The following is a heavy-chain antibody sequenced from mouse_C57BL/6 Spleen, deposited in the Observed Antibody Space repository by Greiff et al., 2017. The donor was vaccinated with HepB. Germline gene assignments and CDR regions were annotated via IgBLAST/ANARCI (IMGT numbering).Heavy chain of an antibody. D-gene: IGHD1-1*01. Sequence: QVQLQQSGAELVKPGASVKISCKASGYAFSSYWMNWVKQRPGKGLEWIGQIYPGDGDTNYNGKFKGKATLTADKSSSTAYMQLSSLTSEDSAVYFCARRGLITTVVATDYYAMDYWGQGTSVTVSS. V-gene: IGHV1-80*01. CDR3: ARRGLITTVVATDYYAMDY. CDR2: IYPGDGDT. CDR1: GYAFSSYW. J-gene: IGHJ4*01.